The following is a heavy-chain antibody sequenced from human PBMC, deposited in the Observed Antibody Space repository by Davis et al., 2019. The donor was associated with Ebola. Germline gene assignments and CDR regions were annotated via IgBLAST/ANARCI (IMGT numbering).Heavy chain of an antibody. J-gene: IGHJ5*02. D-gene: IGHD2-15*01. CDR2: IRSSSSTI. CDR3: AKDKREVVVMVPANLFHP. V-gene: IGHV3-48*01. Sequence: GESLKISCAASGFTFSSYSMNWVRQAPGKGLEWFSYIRSSSSTIYYADSVKGRFTISRDNAKNSLYLQMNSLRVEDTAVYYCAKDKREVVVMVPANLFHPWGQGTLVIVSS. CDR1: GFTFSSYS.